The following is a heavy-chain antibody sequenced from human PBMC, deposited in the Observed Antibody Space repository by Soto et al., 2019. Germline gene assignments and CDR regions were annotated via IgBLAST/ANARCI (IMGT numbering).Heavy chain of an antibody. V-gene: IGHV4-4*07. D-gene: IGHD1-1*01. J-gene: IGHJ5*02. CDR1: GASISGYY. CDR3: VRDGTKTLRDWFDP. Sequence: SETLSLTCTVSGASISGYYWSWIRKSAGKGLEWIGRIYATGTTDYNPSLKSRVMMSVDTSKKQFPLRLRSVTAADTAVYYCVRDGTKTLRDWFDPWGQGISVTVSS. CDR2: IYATGTT.